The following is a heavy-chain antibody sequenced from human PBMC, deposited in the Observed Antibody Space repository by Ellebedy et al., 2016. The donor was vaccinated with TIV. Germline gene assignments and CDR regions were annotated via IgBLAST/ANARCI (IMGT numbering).Heavy chain of an antibody. Sequence: GESLKISCAASGFNFRSYWMTWVRQAPGKGLEWVAKIRQEGDEIYYVESVKGRFTISRANAKNSLFIQMNSLRVEDPAVYYCARRASYGDYAVQVNPWFDPWGQGTLVTVSS. CDR1: GFNFRSYW. V-gene: IGHV3-7*01. CDR3: ARRASYGDYAVQVNPWFDP. J-gene: IGHJ5*02. D-gene: IGHD4-17*01. CDR2: IRQEGDEI.